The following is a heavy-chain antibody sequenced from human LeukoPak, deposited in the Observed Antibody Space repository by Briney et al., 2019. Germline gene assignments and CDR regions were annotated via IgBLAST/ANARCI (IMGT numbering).Heavy chain of an antibody. Sequence: ASVTVSFKASGYTFTNYYMHWVRQAPGQGLEWMGIINPSGGSTSYAQKFQGRVTITRDTSTSTVYMELSSLRSEDTAVYYCARVSAVAGAFSYWGQGTLVTVSS. CDR3: ARVSAVAGAFSY. V-gene: IGHV1-46*01. CDR1: GYTFTNYY. J-gene: IGHJ4*02. D-gene: IGHD6-19*01. CDR2: INPSGGST.